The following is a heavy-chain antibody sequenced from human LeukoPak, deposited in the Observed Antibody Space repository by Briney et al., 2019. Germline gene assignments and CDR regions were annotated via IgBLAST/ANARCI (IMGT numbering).Heavy chain of an antibody. J-gene: IGHJ3*02. D-gene: IGHD1-26*01. CDR2: IGTAGDT. CDR1: GFTFSSYD. CDR3: AKDSAVSGSYPDASDI. Sequence: GGSLRLSCAASGFTFSSYDMHWVRQATGKGLEWVSAIGTAGDTYYPGSVKGRFTISRENAKNSLYLQMNSLRAEDTAVYYCAKDSAVSGSYPDASDIWGQGTMVTVSS. V-gene: IGHV3-13*01.